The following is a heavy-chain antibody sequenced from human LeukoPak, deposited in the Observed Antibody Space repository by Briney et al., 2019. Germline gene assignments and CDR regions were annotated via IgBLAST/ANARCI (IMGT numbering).Heavy chain of an antibody. CDR2: IYRNGNT. D-gene: IGHD5-24*01. J-gene: IGHJ4*02. Sequence: KPSETLSLTCTVSGYSISSGYYWGWIRQPPGKGLEWIGSIYRNGNTYYNPSLKSPVTMSVDTSNNQFSLKLSSVTATDTAMYYCARRWLNYYFDYWGQGTLVTVSS. CDR3: ARRWLNYYFDY. V-gene: IGHV4-38-2*02. CDR1: GYSISSGYY.